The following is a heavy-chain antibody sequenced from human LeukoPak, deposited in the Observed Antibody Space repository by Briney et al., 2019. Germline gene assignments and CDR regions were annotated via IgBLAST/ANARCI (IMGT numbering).Heavy chain of an antibody. CDR3: VRGPIVVPRPDPPPRFDP. Sequence: ASVKVSCKSSGYTFTDYCVHWVRQAAGQGLEWMGWINPDTGATRYSRKFQGRVTMTRDPSINTAYMALTSLTSHDTAVFYCVRGPIVVPRPDPPPRFDPRGQGTLVTVSS. V-gene: IGHV1-2*02. CDR2: INPDTGAT. CDR1: GYTFTDYC. D-gene: IGHD2-15*01. J-gene: IGHJ5*02.